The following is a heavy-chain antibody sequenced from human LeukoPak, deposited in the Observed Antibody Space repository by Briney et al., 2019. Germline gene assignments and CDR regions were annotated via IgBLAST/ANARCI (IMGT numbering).Heavy chain of an antibody. CDR2: ISYDGSNK. Sequence: GGSLRLSCAASGFTFSSYGMPWVRQAPGRGLEWVAVISYDGSNKYYADSVKGRFTISRDNSKNTLYLQMNSLRAEDTAVYYCAKDGYSSGWYDSGYYGMDVWGQGTTVTVSS. D-gene: IGHD6-19*01. V-gene: IGHV3-30*18. CDR3: AKDGYSSGWYDSGYYGMDV. CDR1: GFTFSSYG. J-gene: IGHJ6*02.